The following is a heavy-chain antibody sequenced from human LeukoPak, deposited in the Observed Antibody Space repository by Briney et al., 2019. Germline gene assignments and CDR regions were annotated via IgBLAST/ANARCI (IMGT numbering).Heavy chain of an antibody. Sequence: PGRSLRLSCAASGFTFSSYGMHWVRQAPGKGLEWVAVIWYDGSNKYYADSVKGRFTISRDNSKNTLYLQMNSLRAEDTAVYYCARDQLIFSGGSCYFDYWGQGTLVTVSS. CDR2: IWYDGSNK. V-gene: IGHV3-33*01. CDR1: GFTFSSYG. J-gene: IGHJ4*02. D-gene: IGHD2-15*01. CDR3: ARDQLIFSGGSCYFDY.